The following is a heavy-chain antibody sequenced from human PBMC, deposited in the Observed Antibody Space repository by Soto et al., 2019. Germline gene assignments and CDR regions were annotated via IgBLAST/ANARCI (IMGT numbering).Heavy chain of an antibody. CDR2: IYHTGST. D-gene: IGHD1-26*01. CDR1: DGSISTVGHN. CDR3: ARANRPLRSRNSDY. V-gene: IGHV4-31*02. Sequence: PSGTVCLTXSDSDGSISTVGHNWKWKSQPPGKGLEWIGSIYHTGSTYYSKSLRSRLTMSVGTSKSQFSQRLSSVTAADTAVYYCARANRPLRSRNSDYWGQGSLVTVSS. J-gene: IGHJ4*02.